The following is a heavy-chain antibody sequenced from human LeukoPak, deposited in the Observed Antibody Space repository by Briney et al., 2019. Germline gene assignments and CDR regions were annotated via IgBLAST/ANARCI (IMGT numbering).Heavy chain of an antibody. D-gene: IGHD3-22*01. CDR1: GASISSGGYS. V-gene: IGHV4-30-2*01. CDR3: ARGTTYYYDSSGYYYGWFDP. Sequence: SETLSLTCAVSGASISSGGYSWSWIRQPPGRGLEWIGCIYHTGSTHYNPSLKSRVTISVDTSKNQFSLKLSSVTAADTAVYYCARGTTYYYDSSGYYYGWFDPWGQGTLVTVSS. J-gene: IGHJ5*02. CDR2: IYHTGST.